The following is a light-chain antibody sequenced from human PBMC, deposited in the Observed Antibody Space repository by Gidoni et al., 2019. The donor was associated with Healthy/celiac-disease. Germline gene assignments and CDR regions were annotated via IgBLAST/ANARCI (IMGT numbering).Light chain of an antibody. V-gene: IGKV1-5*01. CDR1: QSISSW. CDR2: DAS. J-gene: IGKJ5*01. Sequence: DIQMTQSPSTLSASVGDRVTITCRASQSISSWLAWYQQKPGKAPKLLIYDASSLESGVPSRFSCSGSGTEFTLTISSLQPDDFATYYCQQYNSYSGTFGQGTRLDIK. CDR3: QQYNSYSGT.